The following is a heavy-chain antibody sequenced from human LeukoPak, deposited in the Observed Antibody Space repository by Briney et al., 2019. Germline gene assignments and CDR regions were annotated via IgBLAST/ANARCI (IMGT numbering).Heavy chain of an antibody. V-gene: IGHV3-23*01. Sequence: GSLSLSCAASGFTFSSYAMNWVRQAPGKGLEWVSVISGSGGSTYYADSVKGRFTISRDNSKNTLYLQMNSLRAEDTAVYYCAKDPMGDSNPSRDYWGQGTLVTVSS. CDR1: GFTFSSYA. D-gene: IGHD6-6*01. CDR2: ISGSGGST. CDR3: AKDPMGDSNPSRDY. J-gene: IGHJ4*02.